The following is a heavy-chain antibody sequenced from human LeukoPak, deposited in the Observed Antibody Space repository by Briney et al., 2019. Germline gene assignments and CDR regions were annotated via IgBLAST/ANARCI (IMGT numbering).Heavy chain of an antibody. CDR3: ARPLYGDYELDY. CDR2: INAGNGNT. Sequence: VASVKVSCKATGYTFTRYGISWVRQAPGQGLEWMGWINAGNGNTKYSQKFQGRVTITRDTSASTAYMELSSLRSEDTAVYYCARPLYGDYELDYWGQGTLVTVSS. D-gene: IGHD4-17*01. CDR1: GYTFTRYG. V-gene: IGHV1-3*01. J-gene: IGHJ4*02.